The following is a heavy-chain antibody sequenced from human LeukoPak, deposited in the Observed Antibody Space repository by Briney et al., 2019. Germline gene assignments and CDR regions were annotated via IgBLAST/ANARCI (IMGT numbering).Heavy chain of an antibody. CDR2: IYYGGYT. V-gene: IGHV4-39*01. D-gene: IGHD3-3*01. CDR1: GGSISSGGYY. Sequence: SETLSLTCTVSGGSISSGGYYWRWIRQPPGKGLEWIGSIYYGGYTYYNPSLKSRVTISVDTSKNQFSLKLSSVTAADTAIYYCQSRFLEWLLDYWGQGTLVTVSS. J-gene: IGHJ4*02. CDR3: QSRFLEWLLDY.